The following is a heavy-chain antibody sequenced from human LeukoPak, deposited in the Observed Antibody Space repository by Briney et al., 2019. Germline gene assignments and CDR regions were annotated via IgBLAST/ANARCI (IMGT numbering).Heavy chain of an antibody. J-gene: IGHJ4*02. Sequence: TGGSLRLSCAASGFTFSSYSMNWVRQAPGKGLEWVSSISSSSSYIYYADSVKGRFTISRDNSKNALYLQLTSLRLEDTALYYCVKDLTGTWSFDYWGQGTLATVSS. D-gene: IGHD3-9*01. CDR3: VKDLTGTWSFDY. V-gene: IGHV3-21*01. CDR2: ISSSSSYI. CDR1: GFTFSSYS.